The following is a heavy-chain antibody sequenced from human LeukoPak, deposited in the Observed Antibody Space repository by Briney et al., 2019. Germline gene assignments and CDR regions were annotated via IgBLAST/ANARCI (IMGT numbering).Heavy chain of an antibody. V-gene: IGHV4-59*01. CDR1: GGSISSYY. D-gene: IGHD2-21*02. Sequence: SETLSPTCTVSGGSISSYYWSWIRQPPGKGLEWIGYIYYSGSTNYNPSLKSRVTISVDTSKNQFSLKLSSVTAADTAVYYCARFPYCGGDCQSDAFDIWGQGTMVTVS. J-gene: IGHJ3*02. CDR3: ARFPYCGGDCQSDAFDI. CDR2: IYYSGST.